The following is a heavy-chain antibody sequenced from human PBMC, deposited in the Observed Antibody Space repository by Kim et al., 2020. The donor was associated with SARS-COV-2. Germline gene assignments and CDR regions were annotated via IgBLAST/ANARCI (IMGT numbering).Heavy chain of an antibody. D-gene: IGHD6-13*01. CDR3: ATARVAAGGHYYYYGMEV. CDR2: IKSETDGGTT. CDR1: GFTFNKAW. Sequence: GGSLRLSCAASGFTFNKAWMNWVRQAPGKGLEWVGLIKSETDGGTTDYAAPVKGRFTISRDDSQNTLFLQMDSLKTEDTAMYYCATARVAAGGHYYYYGMEVWGQGTTVTVSS. J-gene: IGHJ6*02. V-gene: IGHV3-15*01.